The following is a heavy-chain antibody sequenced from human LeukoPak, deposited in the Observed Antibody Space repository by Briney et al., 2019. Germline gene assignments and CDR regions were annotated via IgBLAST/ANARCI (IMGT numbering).Heavy chain of an antibody. J-gene: IGHJ6*03. CDR3: ARRRITMVRGVGNYMDV. Sequence: SETLSLTCTVSGGSISSSSYYWGWIRQPPGKGLEWIGSIYYSGSTYYNPSLKSRVTISVDTSKNQFSLKLSSVTAADTAVYYCARRRITMVRGVGNYMDVWGKGTTVTVSS. D-gene: IGHD3-10*01. CDR1: GGSISSSSYY. V-gene: IGHV4-39*01. CDR2: IYYSGST.